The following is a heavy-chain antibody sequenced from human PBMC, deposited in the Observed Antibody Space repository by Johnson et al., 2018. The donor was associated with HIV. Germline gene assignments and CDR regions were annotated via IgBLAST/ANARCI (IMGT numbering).Heavy chain of an antibody. V-gene: IGHV3-30-3*02. Sequence: QVQLVESGGGVVQPGRSLRLSCAASGFTFSSYAMHWVRQAPGKGLEWVAVISYDGSNKYYADSVKGRFTISRENSKNTLFLQMNRLRDEDTAVYYCAKSAASAGGDDAFDIWGQGTMVTVSS. CDR1: GFTFSSYA. CDR2: ISYDGSNK. CDR3: AKSAASAGGDDAFDI. J-gene: IGHJ3*02. D-gene: IGHD3-16*01.